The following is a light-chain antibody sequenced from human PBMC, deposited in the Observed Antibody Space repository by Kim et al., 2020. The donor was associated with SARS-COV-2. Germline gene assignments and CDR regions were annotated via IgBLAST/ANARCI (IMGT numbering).Light chain of an antibody. J-gene: IGKJ2*03. CDR1: QSISNW. V-gene: IGKV1-5*03. CDR2: KAS. CDR3: QQYNSYSYS. Sequence: SASVGDRVTITCRASQSISNWLAWYQQKPEKAPKLLLYKASTLESGVPSRFSGSGSGTEFTLTINSLQPDDFATYYCQQYNSYSYSFGQGTKLEI.